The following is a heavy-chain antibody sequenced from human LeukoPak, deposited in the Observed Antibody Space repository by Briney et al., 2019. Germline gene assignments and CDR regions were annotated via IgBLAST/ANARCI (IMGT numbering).Heavy chain of an antibody. CDR2: IRYDGSKK. Sequence: PGGSLRLSCAASAFTFSRYGMHWVRQAPGKGLEWVTFIRYDGSKKYYADSVKGRFTISRDNAKNSLYLQMNSLRAEDTAVYYCAELGITMIGGVWGKGTTVTISS. CDR3: AELGITMIGGV. D-gene: IGHD3-10*02. J-gene: IGHJ6*04. V-gene: IGHV3-30*02. CDR1: AFTFSRYG.